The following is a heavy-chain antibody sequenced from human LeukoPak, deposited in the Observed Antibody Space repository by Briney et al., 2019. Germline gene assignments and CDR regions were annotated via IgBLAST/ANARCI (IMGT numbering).Heavy chain of an antibody. D-gene: IGHD2-2*01. CDR2: MNPSSGNT. V-gene: IGHV1-8*01. CDR1: GYTFTSYD. Sequence: ASVKVSRKASGYTFTSYDINWVRQATGQGLEWMGWMNPSSGNTGYAQKFQGRVTMTRNTSISTAYMELSSLRSEDTAVYYCARGLRYCSSPTKSSWPGYYYYMDVWGKGTTVTVSS. J-gene: IGHJ6*03. CDR3: ARGLRYCSSPTKSSWPGYYYYMDV.